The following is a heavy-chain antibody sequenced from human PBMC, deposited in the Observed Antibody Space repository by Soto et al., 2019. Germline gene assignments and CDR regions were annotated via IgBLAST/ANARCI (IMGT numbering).Heavy chain of an antibody. Sequence: ASVKVSCKASGGTFSSYAIGWVRQAPGQGLEWMGGIIPIFGTANYAQKFQGRVTITADESTSTAYMELSSLRSEDTAVYYCARDILPYYYDSSGYYSPFYYYGMDVWGQGTTVTVSS. D-gene: IGHD3-22*01. V-gene: IGHV1-69*13. CDR3: ARDILPYYYDSSGYYSPFYYYGMDV. J-gene: IGHJ6*02. CDR1: GGTFSSYA. CDR2: IIPIFGTA.